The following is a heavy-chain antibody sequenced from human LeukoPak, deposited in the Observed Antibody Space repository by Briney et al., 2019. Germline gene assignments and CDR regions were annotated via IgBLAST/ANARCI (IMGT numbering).Heavy chain of an antibody. V-gene: IGHV4-34*01. CDR3: ASRYYYDSSGYYAN. Sequence: SETLSLTCAVYGGSFSGYYWSWIRQPPGKGLEWIGEINHSGSTNYNPSLKSRVTISVDTSKNQFPLKLSSVTAADTAVYYCASRYYYDSSGYYANWGQGTLVTVSS. CDR2: INHSGST. D-gene: IGHD3-22*01. CDR1: GGSFSGYY. J-gene: IGHJ4*02.